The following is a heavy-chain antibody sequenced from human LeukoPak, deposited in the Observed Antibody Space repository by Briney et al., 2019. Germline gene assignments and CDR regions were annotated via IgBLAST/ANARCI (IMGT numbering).Heavy chain of an antibody. Sequence: ASVKVSFKASGYTFTVYYMHWVRQAPGQGLEWMGRINPNSGGTNYAQKFQGRVTMTRDTSISTAYMELSRLRSDDTAVYYCARDSHSSSAYYFDYWGQGTLVTVSS. CDR1: GYTFTVYY. V-gene: IGHV1-2*06. D-gene: IGHD6-13*01. J-gene: IGHJ4*02. CDR3: ARDSHSSSAYYFDY. CDR2: INPNSGGT.